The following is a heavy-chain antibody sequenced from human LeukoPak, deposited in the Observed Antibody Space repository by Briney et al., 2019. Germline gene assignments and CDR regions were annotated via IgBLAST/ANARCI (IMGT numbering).Heavy chain of an antibody. CDR1: GYRFTSYW. D-gene: IGHD6-19*01. V-gene: IGHV5-51*01. J-gene: IGHJ4*02. Sequence: LVESLKISCKGSGYRFTSYWIGWVRQMPGKGLEWMGIIYPGDSDTRYSPSFQGQVTISADKSISTAYLQWSSLKASDTAMYYCARREDSSGWYNVGYWGQGTLVTVFS. CDR2: IYPGDSDT. CDR3: ARREDSSGWYNVGY.